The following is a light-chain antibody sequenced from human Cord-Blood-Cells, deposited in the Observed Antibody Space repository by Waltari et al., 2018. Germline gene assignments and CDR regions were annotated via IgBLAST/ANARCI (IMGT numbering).Light chain of an antibody. CDR1: QDISNY. CDR2: DAS. J-gene: IGKJ3*01. V-gene: IGKV1-33*01. CDR3: QQYDNLFT. Sequence: DIQMTPSLSPLSASVGDRVTITCQASQDISNYLNWYQQKPGKAPKLLFYDASNLETGVPSMFSGSGSGTDFTFTISSLQPEDIATYYCQQYDNLFTFGPGTKVDIK.